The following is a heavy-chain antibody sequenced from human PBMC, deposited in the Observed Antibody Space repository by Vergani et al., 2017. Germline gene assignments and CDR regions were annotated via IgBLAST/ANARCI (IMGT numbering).Heavy chain of an antibody. V-gene: IGHV3-48*03. J-gene: IGHJ3*02. Sequence: EVQLVESGGGLVQPGGSLRLSCAASGFTVSSNYMSWVRQAPGKGLEWVSYISSSGSTLYYADSVKGRFTISRDNAKNSLYLQMNSLRAEDTAVYYCARDRAAASGAFDIWGQGTMVTVSS. CDR3: ARDRAAASGAFDI. D-gene: IGHD6-13*01. CDR1: GFTVSSNY. CDR2: ISSSGSTL.